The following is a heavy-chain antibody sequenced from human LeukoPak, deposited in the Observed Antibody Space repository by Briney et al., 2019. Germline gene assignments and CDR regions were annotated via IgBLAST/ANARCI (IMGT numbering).Heavy chain of an antibody. D-gene: IGHD3-3*01. Sequence: ASVKVSCKASGGTFSSYAISWVRQAPGQGLEWMGGIIPIFGTANYAQKFQGRVTITADESASTAYMELSSLRSEDTAVYYCARGLLRQHTDYWGQGTLVTVSS. CDR3: ARGLLRQHTDY. CDR1: GGTFSSYA. J-gene: IGHJ4*02. V-gene: IGHV1-69*13. CDR2: IIPIFGTA.